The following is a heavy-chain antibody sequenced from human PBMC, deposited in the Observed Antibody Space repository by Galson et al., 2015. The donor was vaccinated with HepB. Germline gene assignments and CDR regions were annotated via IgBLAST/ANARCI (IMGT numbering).Heavy chain of an antibody. CDR2: IKSKTDGGTT. CDR1: GFTFSNAW. Sequence: SLRLSCAASGFTFSNAWMNWVRQAPGKGLEWVGRIKSKTDGGTTDYAAPVKGRFTISRDDSKNTLYLQMNSLKTEDTAVYYCTTGYSGSYRGHGADYWGQGTLVTVSS. J-gene: IGHJ4*02. D-gene: IGHD1-26*01. CDR3: TTGYSGSYRGHGADY. V-gene: IGHV3-15*07.